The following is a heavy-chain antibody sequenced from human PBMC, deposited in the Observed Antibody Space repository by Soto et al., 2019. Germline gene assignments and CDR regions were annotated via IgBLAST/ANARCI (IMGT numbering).Heavy chain of an antibody. V-gene: IGHV3-30-3*01. J-gene: IGHJ6*02. CDR1: GFTFSSYA. CDR2: ISYDGSNK. Sequence: GGSLRLSCAASGFTFSSYAMHWVRQAPGKGLEWVAVISYDGSNKYYADSVKGRFTISRDNSKNTLYLQMNSLRAEDTAVYYCARDMKESATRPASYSSSWLPKQRIYYYYGMDVWGQGTTVTVSS. D-gene: IGHD6-13*01. CDR3: ARDMKESATRPASYSSSWLPKQRIYYYYGMDV.